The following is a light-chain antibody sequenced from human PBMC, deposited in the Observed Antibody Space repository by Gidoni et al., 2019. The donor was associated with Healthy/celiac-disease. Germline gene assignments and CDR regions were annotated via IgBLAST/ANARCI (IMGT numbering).Light chain of an antibody. CDR3: QQSYSSPFT. V-gene: IGKV1-39*01. CDR1: QSISSY. J-gene: IGKJ4*01. CDR2: AAS. Sequence: DIQMTQSPSSLSASVGDRVTITCRASQSISSYLNWYQQKPGKAPKLLLYAASSLQSGVPSRFSGSGSGTDFTLTISSLQPDDFATYYCQQSYSSPFTFGGGTKVEIK.